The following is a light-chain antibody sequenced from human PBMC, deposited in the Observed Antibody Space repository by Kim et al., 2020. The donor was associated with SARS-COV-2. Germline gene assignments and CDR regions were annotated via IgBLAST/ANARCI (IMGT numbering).Light chain of an antibody. CDR3: QQYGKGT. CDR1: QSVSSSY. J-gene: IGKJ2*02. Sequence: EIVLTQSPGTLSLSPGERATLSCRASQSVSSSYLAWYQQKPGQAPRLLIYGASSRATGIPDRFSGSGSGTDFTLTISRLDPEDFAVYYCQQYGKGTFGQGTKLEI. V-gene: IGKV3-20*01. CDR2: GAS.